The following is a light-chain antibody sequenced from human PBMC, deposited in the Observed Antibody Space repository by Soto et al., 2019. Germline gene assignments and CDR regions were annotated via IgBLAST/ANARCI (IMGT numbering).Light chain of an antibody. V-gene: IGLV2-8*01. CDR2: EVS. Sequence: QSALTQPPSASGSPGQSVNISSTGTSSDVGGYNYVSWYQQHPGKAPKLMIYEVSKRPSGVPDRFSGSKSGNTASLTVSGLQAEDEADYYCSSYAGSNTVVFGGGTKLTVL. CDR1: SSDVGGYNY. CDR3: SSYAGSNTVV. J-gene: IGLJ2*01.